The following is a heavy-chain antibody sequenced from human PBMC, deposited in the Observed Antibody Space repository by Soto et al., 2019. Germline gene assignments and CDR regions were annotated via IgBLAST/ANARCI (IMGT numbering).Heavy chain of an antibody. CDR2: ISSSSSTI. D-gene: IGHD3-22*01. CDR3: ARDGSYDSSGYYYVREDY. J-gene: IGHJ4*02. Sequence: EVQLVESGGGLVQPGGSLRLSCAASGFTFSSYSMNWVRQAPGKGLEWVSYISSSSSTIYYADSVKGRFTISRDNAKNSLYLQMNSLRDEETAVYYCARDGSYDSSGYYYVREDYWGQGTLVTVSS. CDR1: GFTFSSYS. V-gene: IGHV3-48*02.